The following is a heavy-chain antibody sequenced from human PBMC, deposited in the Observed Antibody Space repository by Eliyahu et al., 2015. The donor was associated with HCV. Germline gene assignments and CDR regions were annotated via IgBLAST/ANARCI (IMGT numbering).Heavy chain of an antibody. CDR3: ARGHSGSDSHYYYGMDV. V-gene: IGHV3-21*01. CDR1: GFSFSXYS. Sequence: EVQLVESGGGLVKPGGSLRLSCAASGFSFSXYSMNWVRQAPGKGLEWVSLITSSGNNIYYADSLMGRFTISRDNAKNSLYLQMSRLRAEDTAVYYCARGHSGSDSHYYYGMDVWGQGTTVTVSS. J-gene: IGHJ6*02. D-gene: IGHD5-12*01. CDR2: ITSSGNNI.